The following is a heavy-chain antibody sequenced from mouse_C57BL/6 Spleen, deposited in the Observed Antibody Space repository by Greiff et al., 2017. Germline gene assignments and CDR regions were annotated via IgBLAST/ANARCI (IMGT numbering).Heavy chain of an antibody. J-gene: IGHJ4*01. D-gene: IGHD2-5*01. CDR1: GFTFSSYT. Sequence: EVKVVESGGGLVKPGGSLKLSCAASGFTFSSYTMSWVRQTPEKRLEWVATISGGGGNTYYPASVKGRFTISRDNAKNTLYLQMSSLRSEDTAVYYWERRSNYGEYYAMDYWGQGTSVTVSS. CDR2: ISGGGGNT. V-gene: IGHV5-9*04. CDR3: ERRSNYGEYYAMDY.